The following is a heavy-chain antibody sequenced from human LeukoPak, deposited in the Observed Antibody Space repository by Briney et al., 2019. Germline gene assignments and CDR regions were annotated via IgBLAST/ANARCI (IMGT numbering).Heavy chain of an antibody. V-gene: IGHV3-23*01. Sequence: GGSLRLSCAASGSTFSSYGMSWVRQAPGKGLEWVSGISDSGDNTYYADSVKGRFTISRDNSKNTLYLQMNSLRAEDTAVYYCAKVVYFWSGRGFFDYWGQGTLVTVSS. CDR3: AKVVYFWSGRGFFDY. CDR2: ISDSGDNT. CDR1: GSTFSSYG. J-gene: IGHJ4*02. D-gene: IGHD3-3*01.